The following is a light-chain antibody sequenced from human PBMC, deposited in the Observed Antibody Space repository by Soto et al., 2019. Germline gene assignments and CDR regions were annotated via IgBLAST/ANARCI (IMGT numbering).Light chain of an antibody. V-gene: IGKV1-39*01. CDR1: QGISTY. CDR2: AAS. J-gene: IGKJ1*01. CDR3: QQSYSTTWT. Sequence: QFAQAPCVLSASLVDGFTIPCRASQGISTYLNWYQQKPGKAPKLLIYAASSLQSGVPSRFSGSGSETDFTLTISSLQPEDFATYSCQQSYSTTWTFGQGTKV.